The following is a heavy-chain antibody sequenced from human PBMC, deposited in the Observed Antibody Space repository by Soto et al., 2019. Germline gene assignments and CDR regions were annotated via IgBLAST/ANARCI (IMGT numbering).Heavy chain of an antibody. CDR2: ISYDGSNK. J-gene: IGHJ6*01. CDR3: AGARNGGYYYYYGMDV. D-gene: IGHD3-10*01. Sequence: PGGSLRLSCAASGFTFSSYAMHWVRQAPGKGLEWVAVISYDGSNKYYADSVKGRFTISRDNSKNTLYLQMNSLRAEDTAVYYCAGARNGGYYYYYGMDVWGQGTTVTVYS. V-gene: IGHV3-30-3*01. CDR1: GFTFSSYA.